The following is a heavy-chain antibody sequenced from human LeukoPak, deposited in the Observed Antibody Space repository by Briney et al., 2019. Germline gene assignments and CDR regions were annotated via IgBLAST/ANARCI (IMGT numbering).Heavy chain of an antibody. CDR1: GASISDYY. J-gene: IGHJ4*02. Sequence: SETLSLTCTVSGASISDYYWNWIRQPPGKGLEWIGEINHSGSTNYNPSLKSRVTISVDTSKNQFSLKLSSVTAADTAVYYCARSREAGDFDYWGQGTLVTVSS. CDR3: ARSREAGDFDY. D-gene: IGHD6-19*01. V-gene: IGHV4-34*01. CDR2: INHSGST.